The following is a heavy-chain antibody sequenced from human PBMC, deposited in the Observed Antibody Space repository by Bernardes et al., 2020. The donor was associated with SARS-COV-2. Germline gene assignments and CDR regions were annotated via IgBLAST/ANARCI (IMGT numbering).Heavy chain of an antibody. D-gene: IGHD2-15*01. CDR3: AKGGYCSGGRRLYYYDGMDV. V-gene: IGHV3-23*01. CDR1: GFTFSSNA. Sequence: GGSLRLSCTASGFTFSSNAMSWVRQAPGKGLEWVAVISGSGVSTYYADSVKGRFTISTDNSKNTLYLQMNSLRAEDTAVYYCAKGGYCSGGRRLYYYDGMDVWGQGTTVT. J-gene: IGHJ6*02. CDR2: ISGSGVST.